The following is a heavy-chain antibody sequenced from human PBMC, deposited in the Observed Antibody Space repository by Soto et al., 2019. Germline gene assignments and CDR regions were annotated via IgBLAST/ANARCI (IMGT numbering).Heavy chain of an antibody. V-gene: IGHV1-18*04. CDR2: ISAYNGNT. Sequence: GSVKVSCKASGYTFTSYGISWVRQAPGQGLEWMGWISAYNGNTNYAQKLQGRVTMTTDTSTSTAYMELRSLRSDETAVDYCARKSDSSSWYGQNYYGMDVWGQGTTVTVS. D-gene: IGHD6-13*01. CDR3: ARKSDSSSWYGQNYYGMDV. CDR1: GYTFTSYG. J-gene: IGHJ6*02.